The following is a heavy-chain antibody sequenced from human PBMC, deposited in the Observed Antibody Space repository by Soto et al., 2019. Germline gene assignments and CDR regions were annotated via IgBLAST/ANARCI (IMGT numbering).Heavy chain of an antibody. V-gene: IGHV4-39*07. D-gene: IGHD6-13*01. CDR3: AYSSSWYRSYFDY. CDR2: IYYSGST. J-gene: IGHJ4*02. Sequence: SETLSLTCTVSGGSISSSSYYWGWIRQPPGKGLEWIGSIYYSGSTYYNPSLKSRVTISVDTSKNQFSLKLSSVTAADTAVYYCAYSSSWYRSYFDYWGQGTLVTVSS. CDR1: GGSISSSSYY.